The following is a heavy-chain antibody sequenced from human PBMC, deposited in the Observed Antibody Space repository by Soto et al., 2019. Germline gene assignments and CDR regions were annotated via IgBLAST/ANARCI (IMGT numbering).Heavy chain of an antibody. Sequence: EVQLVESGGGLVQPGGSLRLSCAASGFTFSSYSMNWVRQAPGKGLEWVSSISSSSSYIYYADSVKGRFTISRDNAKNSLYLQMNSLRAEDTAVYYCARAPYYYDSSGYWAYWGKGTLVTVSS. J-gene: IGHJ4*02. V-gene: IGHV3-21*01. CDR1: GFTFSSYS. D-gene: IGHD3-22*01. CDR2: ISSSSSYI. CDR3: ARAPYYYDSSGYWAY.